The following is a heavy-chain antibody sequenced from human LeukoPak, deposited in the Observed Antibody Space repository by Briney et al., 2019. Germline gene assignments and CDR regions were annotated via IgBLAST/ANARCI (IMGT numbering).Heavy chain of an antibody. J-gene: IGHJ1*01. D-gene: IGHD1-26*01. Sequence: PPETLSLTRALYGWSSSASSWSWIRHPPGKGLEWIGDINHSGSTNYNPSLKSRVTISVDPSKNQSSLNLRSVSASDTAVYYCARGEWELGYWGEGTLVTVSS. V-gene: IGHV4-34*01. CDR1: GWSSSASS. CDR3: ARGEWELGY. CDR2: INHSGST.